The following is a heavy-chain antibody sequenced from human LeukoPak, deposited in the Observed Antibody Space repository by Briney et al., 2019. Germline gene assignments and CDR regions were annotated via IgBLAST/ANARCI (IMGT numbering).Heavy chain of an antibody. V-gene: IGHV3-53*01. D-gene: IGHD2-15*01. Sequence: GGSLRLSCAASGFTVSSNYMSWVRQAPGRGLEWVSVIYTGGDTYYADSVKGRFTISRDNFKNTLYPQMNTLRAEDTAVYYCARGPLGYCSGGSCPNWFDPWGQGTLVTVSS. CDR2: IYTGGDT. CDR3: ARGPLGYCSGGSCPNWFDP. CDR1: GFTVSSNY. J-gene: IGHJ5*02.